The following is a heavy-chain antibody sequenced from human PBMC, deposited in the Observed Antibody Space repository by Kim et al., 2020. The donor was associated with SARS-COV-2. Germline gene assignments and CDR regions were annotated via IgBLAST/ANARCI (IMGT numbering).Heavy chain of an antibody. CDR3: ARDNWADY. Sequence: GGSLRLSCAASAFTFSTYSMIWVRQAPGKGLEWVSYISPTGDIIYYADSVKGRFTISRDNAKNSLYLQMNSLRAEDTAVYYCARDNWADYWGQGTLVSVSS. J-gene: IGHJ4*02. CDR1: AFTFSTYS. D-gene: IGHD7-27*01. CDR2: ISPTGDII. V-gene: IGHV3-48*04.